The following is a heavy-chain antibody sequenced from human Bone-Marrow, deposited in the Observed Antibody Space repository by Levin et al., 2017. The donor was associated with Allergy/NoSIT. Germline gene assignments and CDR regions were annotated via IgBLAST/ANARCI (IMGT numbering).Heavy chain of an antibody. CDR1: GDSVSRNSVA. D-gene: IGHD6-19*01. CDR2: TYYTSKWYN. Sequence: SQTLSLTCAISGDSVSRNSVAWNWVRLSPSRGLEWLGRTYYTSKWYNDYAESVKGRITINPDTSKNHFSLQLNSVTPEDTALYYCTRESRSALDFWGQGTMVTVSS. V-gene: IGHV6-1*01. CDR3: TRESRSALDF. J-gene: IGHJ3*01.